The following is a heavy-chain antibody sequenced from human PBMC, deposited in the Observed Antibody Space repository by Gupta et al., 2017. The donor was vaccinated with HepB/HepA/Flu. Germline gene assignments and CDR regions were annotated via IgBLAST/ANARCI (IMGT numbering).Heavy chain of an antibody. V-gene: IGHV3-7*01. J-gene: IGHJ4*02. CDR3: ARDGAARPCDY. Sequence: EVQLVESGGGLVQHGGSLRLSCAASGSTFSSFWLSWVRQAPGKGLEWVENIKQDGSEKYYVDSVKGRFTISRDNDKNSLYLQMNSLRAEDTAVYYWARDGAARPCDYWGQGTLVTGSS. CDR2: IKQDGSEK. CDR1: GSTFSSFW. D-gene: IGHD6-6*01.